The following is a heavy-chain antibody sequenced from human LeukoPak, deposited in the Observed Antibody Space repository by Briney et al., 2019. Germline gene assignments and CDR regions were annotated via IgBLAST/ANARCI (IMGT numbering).Heavy chain of an antibody. D-gene: IGHD5-24*01. J-gene: IGHJ6*03. CDR1: GFTFDDYG. V-gene: IGHV3-20*04. CDR2: INWNGGST. Sequence: GGSLRLSCAASGFTFDDYGMSWVRQAPGKGLEWVSGINWNGGSTGYADSVKGRFTISRDNAKNTLYLQMNSLRAEDTAVYYCARDWRWLQFRYYYYYMDVWGKGTTVTVSS. CDR3: ARDWRWLQFRYYYYYMDV.